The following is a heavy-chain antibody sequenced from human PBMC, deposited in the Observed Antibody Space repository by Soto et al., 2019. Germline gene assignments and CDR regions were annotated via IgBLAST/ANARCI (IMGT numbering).Heavy chain of an antibody. CDR3: AKDRVYSSRWIKFCFDY. Sequence: EVQLLESGGGLVQPRGSLRLSCAASGFTFSSYAMTWVRQAPGKGLEWVSSSSGNGDRTYYADSVKGRFTISRDSSKNTLYMQMNSVRAEDTAVYYCAKDRVYSSRWIKFCFDYWGQGTLVTVSS. J-gene: IGHJ4*02. V-gene: IGHV3-23*01. CDR1: GFTFSSYA. CDR2: SSGNGDRT. D-gene: IGHD6-13*01.